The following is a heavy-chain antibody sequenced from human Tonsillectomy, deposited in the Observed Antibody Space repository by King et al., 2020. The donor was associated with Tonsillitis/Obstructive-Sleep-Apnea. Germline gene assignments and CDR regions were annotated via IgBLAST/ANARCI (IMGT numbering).Heavy chain of an antibody. V-gene: IGHV3-9*01. CDR3: AKYTLYVSGSYDSFDI. CDR1: GFTFDDYA. Sequence: VQLVESGGGLVQPGRSLRLSCAASGFTFDDYAMHWVRQAPGKGLEWVSGISWNSGSIGYADSVQGRFTISRDNAKNSLYLQMNSLRAEDTALYYCAKYTLYVSGSYDSFDIWGQGPLVTVSS. D-gene: IGHD3-10*01. CDR2: ISWNSGSI. J-gene: IGHJ3*02.